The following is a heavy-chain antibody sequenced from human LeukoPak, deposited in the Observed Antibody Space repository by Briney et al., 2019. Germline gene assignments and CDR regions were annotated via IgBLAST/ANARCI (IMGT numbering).Heavy chain of an antibody. V-gene: IGHV1-2*02. Sequence: ASVKVSCKASRYTFTGHYIHWMRQAPGQGLEWMGGIHPKSGDTNYAQKFQGRVTMTRDTSIDTAYMEFRSLTSDDTAVYFCARESICGSTSCPCDYWGQGTLVTVSS. CDR2: IHPKSGDT. CDR3: ARESICGSTSCPCDY. CDR1: RYTFTGHY. D-gene: IGHD2-2*01. J-gene: IGHJ4*02.